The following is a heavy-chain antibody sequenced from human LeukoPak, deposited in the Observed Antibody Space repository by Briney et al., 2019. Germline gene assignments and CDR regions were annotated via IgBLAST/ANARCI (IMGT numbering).Heavy chain of an antibody. CDR2: TRNKANSYTT. Sequence: QTGGSLRLSCAASGFTFSDHYMDWVRQAPGKGLEWVGRTRNKANSYTTEYAASVKGRFTISRDDSKNSLYLQMNSLKTEDTAVYYCARDRGSGSYAYYFDQWGQGTLVTVSS. J-gene: IGHJ4*02. CDR1: GFTFSDHY. V-gene: IGHV3-72*01. D-gene: IGHD3-10*01. CDR3: ARDRGSGSYAYYFDQ.